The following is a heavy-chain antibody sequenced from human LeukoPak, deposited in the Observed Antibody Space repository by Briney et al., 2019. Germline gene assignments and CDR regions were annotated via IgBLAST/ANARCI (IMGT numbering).Heavy chain of an antibody. D-gene: IGHD3-10*02. J-gene: IGHJ6*04. CDR1: GFTFSSYG. V-gene: IGHV3-30*02. CDR3: AELGITMIGGV. Sequence: GGSLRLSCAASGFTFSSYGMHWVRQAPGKGLEWVAFIRYDRSDKYYADSVKGRFTISRDNAKNSLYLQMNSLRAEDTAVYYCAELGITMIGGVWGKGTTVTISS. CDR2: IRYDRSDK.